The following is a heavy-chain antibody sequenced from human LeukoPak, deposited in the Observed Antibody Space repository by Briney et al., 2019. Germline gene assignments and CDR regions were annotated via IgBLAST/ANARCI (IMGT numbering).Heavy chain of an antibody. J-gene: IGHJ6*02. CDR3: ARDGSYGMNV. D-gene: IGHD5-24*01. CDR2: MNPNSGNT. Sequence: ASVKVSCKASGGSFSSFVITWVRQATGQGLEWMGWMNPNSGNTGYAQKFQGRVTMTRNTSISTAYMELSSLRSEDTAVYYCARDGSYGMNVWGQGTTVTVSS. V-gene: IGHV1-8*01. CDR1: GGSFSSFV.